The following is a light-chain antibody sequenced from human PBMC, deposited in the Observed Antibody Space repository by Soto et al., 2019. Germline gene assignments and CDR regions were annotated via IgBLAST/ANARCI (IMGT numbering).Light chain of an antibody. CDR1: QGISSY. CDR3: QQLNSYPLT. Sequence: DIQLTQSPSFLSASVGDRVTITCRASQGISSYLAWYQQKSGKAPKLLIYAASTLQSGVPSRFSGSGSGTEFTLTISSLQPEDGATYYCQQLNSYPLTLGGGTKVEIK. CDR2: AAS. J-gene: IGKJ4*01. V-gene: IGKV1-9*01.